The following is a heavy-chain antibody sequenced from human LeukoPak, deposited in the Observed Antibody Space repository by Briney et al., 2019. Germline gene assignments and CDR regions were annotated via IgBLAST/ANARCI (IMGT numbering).Heavy chain of an antibody. V-gene: IGHV1-69*13. D-gene: IGHD3-22*01. Sequence: ASVTVSCKASGGTFSSYAISWVRQAPGQGLEWMGGIIPIFGTANYAQKFQGRVTITADESTSTAYMELSSLRSEDTAVYYCARPTYDSSGNWFDPWGQGTLVTVSS. CDR2: IIPIFGTA. J-gene: IGHJ5*02. CDR1: GGTFSSYA. CDR3: ARPTYDSSGNWFDP.